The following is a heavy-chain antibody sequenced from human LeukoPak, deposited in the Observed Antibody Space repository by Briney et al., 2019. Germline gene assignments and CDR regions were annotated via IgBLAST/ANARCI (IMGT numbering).Heavy chain of an antibody. V-gene: IGHV3-30*18. J-gene: IGHJ3*02. CDR2: ISYDGSNK. CDR1: GFTFSSCG. CDR3: AKDLGYDSSGYLDAFDI. Sequence: GRSLRLSCAASGFTFSSCGMHWVRQAPGKGLEWVAVISYDGSNKYYADSVKGRFTISRDNSKNTLYLQMNSLRAEDTAVYYCAKDLGYDSSGYLDAFDIWGQGTMVTVSS. D-gene: IGHD3-22*01.